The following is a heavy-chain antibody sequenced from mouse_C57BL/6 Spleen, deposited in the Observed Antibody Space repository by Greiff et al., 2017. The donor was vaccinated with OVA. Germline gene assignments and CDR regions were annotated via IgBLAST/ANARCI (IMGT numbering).Heavy chain of an antibody. CDR2: IDPETGGT. CDR3: TRSSAWFAY. V-gene: IGHV1-15*01. J-gene: IGHJ3*01. CDR1: GYTFTDYE. Sequence: VKLMESGAELVRPGASVTLSCKASGYTFTDYEMHWVKQTPVHGLEWIGAIDPETGGTAYNQKFKGKAILTADKSSSTAYMELRSLTSEDSAVYYCTRSSAWFAYWGQGTLVTVSA.